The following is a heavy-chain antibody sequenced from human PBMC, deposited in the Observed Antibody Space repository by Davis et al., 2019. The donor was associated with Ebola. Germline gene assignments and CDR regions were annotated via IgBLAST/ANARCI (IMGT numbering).Heavy chain of an antibody. D-gene: IGHD1-26*01. CDR3: ARDVGAPGYGVNFDY. Sequence: PSETLSLTCTVSNYSITSGYYWGWIRQPPGKGLEWIGNFYHSASTFYNPSLKSRVTISLDTSKNQFSLKLNSVTAADTAVYYCARDVGAPGYGVNFDYWGQGTLVTVSS. CDR1: NYSITSGYY. V-gene: IGHV4-38-2*02. J-gene: IGHJ4*02. CDR2: FYHSAST.